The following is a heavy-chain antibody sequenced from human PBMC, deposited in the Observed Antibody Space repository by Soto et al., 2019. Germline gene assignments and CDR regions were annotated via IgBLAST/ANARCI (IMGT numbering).Heavy chain of an antibody. V-gene: IGHV4-34*01. D-gene: IGHD1-1*01. CDR3: ARGRGSDIYGTTLRAFDI. J-gene: IGHJ3*02. Sequence: QVQLQQWGAGLLKPSETLSLTCAVYGGSFSGYYWSWIRQPPGKGLEWIGEINHSGSTNYNPSLKDRVTISVDPSKNQFSLKLRFLTAADTAVYYCARGRGSDIYGTTLRAFDIWGQGTMVTVSS. CDR2: INHSGST. CDR1: GGSFSGYY.